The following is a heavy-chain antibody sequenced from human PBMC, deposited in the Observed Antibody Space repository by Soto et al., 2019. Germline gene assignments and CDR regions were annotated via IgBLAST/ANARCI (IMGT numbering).Heavy chain of an antibody. J-gene: IGHJ4*02. CDR3: AKGRGVLFYFDP. Sequence: EVQLLESGGGLVQPGGSLRLSCAASGFTFSTFAMTWVRQAPGKGLEWVSAISGSGDNTYYADSVKGRFTMSRDNSKSTLYLQRNSLRGDDTAVYHCAKGRGVLFYFDPWGQGTLVTVSS. D-gene: IGHD2-21*01. V-gene: IGHV3-23*01. CDR1: GFTFSTFA. CDR2: ISGSGDNT.